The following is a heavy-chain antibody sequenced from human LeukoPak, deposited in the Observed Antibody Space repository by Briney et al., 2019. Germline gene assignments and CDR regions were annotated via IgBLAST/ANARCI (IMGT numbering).Heavy chain of an antibody. D-gene: IGHD3-10*01. J-gene: IGHJ4*02. CDR3: ARAIWFGEFRY. V-gene: IGHV4-34*01. CDR1: GGSFSGYY. CDR2: INHSGST. Sequence: PSETLSLTCAVYGGSFSGYYWSWIRQPPGKGLVWIGEINHSGSTNYNPSLKSRVTISVDTSKNQFSLKLSSVTAADTAVYYCARAIWFGEFRYWGQGTLVTVSS.